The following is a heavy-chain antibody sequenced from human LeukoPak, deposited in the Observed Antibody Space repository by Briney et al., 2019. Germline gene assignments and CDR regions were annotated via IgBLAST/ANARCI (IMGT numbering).Heavy chain of an antibody. J-gene: IGHJ5*02. CDR2: IIPILGIA. V-gene: IGHV1-69*04. D-gene: IGHD4-11*01. CDR3: ARAESHDYSNYPDPGAITTFDP. Sequence: GASVKVSCKASGYTFSSYAISWVRQAPGQGLEWMGRIIPILGIANYAQKFQGGVTITADKSTSTAYMELSSLRSEDTAVYYCARAESHDYSNYPDPGAITTFDPWGQGTLVTVSS. CDR1: GYTFSSYA.